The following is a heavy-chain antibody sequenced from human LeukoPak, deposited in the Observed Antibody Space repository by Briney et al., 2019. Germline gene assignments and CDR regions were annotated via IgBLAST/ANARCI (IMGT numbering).Heavy chain of an antibody. CDR3: ARGSAQRANSGSFY. Sequence: GGSLRLSCAASGFTFSSYGMHWVRQAPGKGLEWVAFIRYDGSNKYYADSVKGRFTISRDNSKNTLYLQMNSLRAEDTPVYYCARGSAQRANSGSFYWGQGTLVTVSS. D-gene: IGHD1-26*01. V-gene: IGHV3-30*02. CDR1: GFTFSSYG. J-gene: IGHJ4*02. CDR2: IRYDGSNK.